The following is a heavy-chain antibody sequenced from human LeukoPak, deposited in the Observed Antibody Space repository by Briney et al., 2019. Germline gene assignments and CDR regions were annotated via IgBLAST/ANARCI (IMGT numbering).Heavy chain of an antibody. CDR3: ARGPIGGSGRGFVGTVDY. CDR1: GGSISSGNYY. Sequence: PSQTLSLTCTVSGGSISSGNYYWSWIRQPAGKGLEWIGRIYTSGSTNYNPSLKSRVTISVDTSKNQFSLKLSSVTAADTAVYYCARGPIGGSGRGFVGTVDYWGQGTLVTVSS. V-gene: IGHV4-61*02. CDR2: IYTSGST. J-gene: IGHJ4*02. D-gene: IGHD3-10*01.